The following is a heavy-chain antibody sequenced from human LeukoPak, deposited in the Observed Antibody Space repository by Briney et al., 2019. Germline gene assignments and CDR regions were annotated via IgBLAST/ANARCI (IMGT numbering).Heavy chain of an antibody. CDR3: AKVLGVVIGQLLY. CDR1: GFTFSSYA. V-gene: IGHV3-23*01. D-gene: IGHD3-3*01. Sequence: GGSLRLSCAASGFTFSSYAMSWVRQAPGKGLEWVSAISGSGGSTYYADSVKGRFTISRDNSKNTLYLQMNSLRAEDTAVYYCAKVLGVVIGQLLYWGQETLVTVSS. J-gene: IGHJ4*02. CDR2: ISGSGGST.